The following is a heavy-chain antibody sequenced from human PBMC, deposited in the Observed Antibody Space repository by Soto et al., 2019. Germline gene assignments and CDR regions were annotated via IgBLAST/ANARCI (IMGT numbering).Heavy chain of an antibody. V-gene: IGHV3-53*01. D-gene: IGHD6-6*01. CDR3: ARADRPGRYYYYGMDV. Sequence: EVQLVESGGGLIQPGGSLRLSCAASGFTVSSNYMSWVRQAPGKGLEWVSVIYSGGSTYYADSVKGRFTISRDNSKNTLYRQMNSRRAEDTAGDYWARADRPGRYYYYGMDVWGQGTTVTVSS. J-gene: IGHJ6*02. CDR1: GFTVSSNY. CDR2: IYSGGST.